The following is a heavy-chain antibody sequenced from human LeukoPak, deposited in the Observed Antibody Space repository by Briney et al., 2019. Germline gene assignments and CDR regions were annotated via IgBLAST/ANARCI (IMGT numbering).Heavy chain of an antibody. CDR2: IYHSGST. CDR3: ARVEYGVCTNGVCYNYYFDY. CDR1: GYSISSGYY. J-gene: IGHJ4*02. Sequence: TPSETLSLTCTVSGYSISSGYYWGWIRQPPGKGLEWIGSIYHSGSTYYNPSLKSRVTISVDTSKNQFSLKLSSVTAADTAVYYCARVEYGVCTNGVCYNYYFDYWGQGTLVTVSS. D-gene: IGHD2-8*01. V-gene: IGHV4-38-2*02.